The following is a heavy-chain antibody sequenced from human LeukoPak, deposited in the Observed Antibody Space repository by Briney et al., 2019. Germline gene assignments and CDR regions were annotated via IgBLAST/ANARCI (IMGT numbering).Heavy chain of an antibody. V-gene: IGHV1-8*03. Sequence: ASVKVSCKASGYTFTSYDIDWVRQATGQGLEWMGWMNPNSVNTGYAQKFQGRVTITRNTSISTAYMELSSLRSEDTAVYYCAGGGVRRGEFDPWGQGTLVTVSS. CDR1: GYTFTSYD. CDR2: MNPNSVNT. J-gene: IGHJ5*02. CDR3: AGGGVRRGEFDP. D-gene: IGHD2-8*01.